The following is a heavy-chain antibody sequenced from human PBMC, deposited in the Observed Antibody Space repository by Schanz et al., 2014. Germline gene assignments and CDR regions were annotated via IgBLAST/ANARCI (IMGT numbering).Heavy chain of an antibody. CDR3: VKDLQRELLRDDHYYGMDV. CDR2: MYINSGST. Sequence: VQLVQSGGGLAQPGGSLTLSCKGSGFDFRSYSLNWVRQAPGKGLEWISSMYINSGSTQYADSVKGRFIISRDSSKNTLFLQMNSLRAEDTAVYYCVKDLQRELLRDDHYYGMDVWGQGTTVTVSS. J-gene: IGHJ6*02. CDR1: GFDFRSYS. V-gene: IGHV3-64D*06. D-gene: IGHD1-26*01.